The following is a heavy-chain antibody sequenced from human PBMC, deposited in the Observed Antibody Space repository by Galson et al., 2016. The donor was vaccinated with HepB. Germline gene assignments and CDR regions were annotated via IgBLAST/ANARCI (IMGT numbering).Heavy chain of an antibody. J-gene: IGHJ6*04. CDR2: ISSSGSAE. V-gene: IGHV3-11*01. Sequence: SLRLSCAASGFSFSDYYMNWIRQAPGKGLEWVSYISSSGSAEKYADSVQGRFTISRDNAKNSMYLQMNSLRVEDTAVYYCARDRSNYACPDYGLDVRGEGTTVTVSS. CDR3: ARDRSNYACPDYGLDV. D-gene: IGHD4-11*01. CDR1: GFSFSDYY.